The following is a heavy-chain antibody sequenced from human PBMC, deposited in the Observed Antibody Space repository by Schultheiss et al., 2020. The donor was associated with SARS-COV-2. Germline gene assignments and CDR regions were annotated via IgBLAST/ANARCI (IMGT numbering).Heavy chain of an antibody. CDR3: AREGRGWYPIDY. V-gene: IGHV3-21*01. CDR2: ISSSSSYI. Sequence: GGSLRLSCAASGFTFSNAWMSWVRQAPGKGLEWVSSISSSSSYIYYADSVKGRFTISRDNAKNSLYLQMNSLRAEDTAVYYCAREGRGWYPIDYWGQGTLVTVSS. CDR1: GFTFSNAW. D-gene: IGHD6-19*01. J-gene: IGHJ4*02.